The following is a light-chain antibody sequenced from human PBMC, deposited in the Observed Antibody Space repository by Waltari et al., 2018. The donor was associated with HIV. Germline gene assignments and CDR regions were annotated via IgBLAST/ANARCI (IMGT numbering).Light chain of an antibody. Sequence: DIVMTQSPLSLPVTPGEPASISCRSSQSLLHSNGYTHLDWYLQKPGQSPQLLIYLGSNRASGVPERFSGSGSGTNLTLRIGRVAAEDVGVYYCMQPLQTPWTFGQGTKVEIK. V-gene: IGKV2-28*01. CDR1: QSLLHSNGYTH. CDR3: MQPLQTPWT. J-gene: IGKJ1*01. CDR2: LGS.